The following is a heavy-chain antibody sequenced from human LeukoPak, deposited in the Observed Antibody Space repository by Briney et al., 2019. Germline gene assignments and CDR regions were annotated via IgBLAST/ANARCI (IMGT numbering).Heavy chain of an antibody. J-gene: IGHJ5*02. V-gene: IGHV4-59*01. Sequence: SETLSLTCAVYGGSFSGYYWSWIRQPPGKGLEWIGYIYYSGSTNYNPSLKSRVTISVDTSKNQFSLKLSSVTAADTAVYYCARLESRYGWFDPWGQGTLVTVSS. CDR2: IYYSGST. CDR1: GGSFSGYY. CDR3: ARLESRYGWFDP. D-gene: IGHD3-3*01.